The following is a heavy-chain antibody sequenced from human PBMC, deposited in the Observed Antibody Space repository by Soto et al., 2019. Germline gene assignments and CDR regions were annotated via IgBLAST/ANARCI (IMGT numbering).Heavy chain of an antibody. CDR3: ARQRVDTAMVRGGMDV. CDR2: ISYDGSNK. D-gene: IGHD5-18*01. Sequence: QVQLVESVGGVVQPGRSLRLSCAASGFTFSSYAMHWVRQAPGKGLEWVAVISYDGSNKYYADSVKGRFTISRDNSKNTLYLQMNSLRAEDTAVYYCARQRVDTAMVRGGMDVWGQGTTVTVSS. V-gene: IGHV3-30-3*01. CDR1: GFTFSSYA. J-gene: IGHJ6*02.